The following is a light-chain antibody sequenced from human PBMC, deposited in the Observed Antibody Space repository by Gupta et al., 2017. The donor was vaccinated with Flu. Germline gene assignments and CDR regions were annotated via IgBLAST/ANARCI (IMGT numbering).Light chain of an antibody. Sequence: EVVMTQSPATLSVSPGERVTLSCRASQSVSSDLAWYQQKPGLAPRLLIYGASTRATGIPARFSGSGSGTEFTLTISSLQSEDFAVYYCQQYKNWPPITFGQGTRLEIK. J-gene: IGKJ5*01. CDR2: GAS. CDR1: QSVSSD. CDR3: QQYKNWPPIT. V-gene: IGKV3-15*01.